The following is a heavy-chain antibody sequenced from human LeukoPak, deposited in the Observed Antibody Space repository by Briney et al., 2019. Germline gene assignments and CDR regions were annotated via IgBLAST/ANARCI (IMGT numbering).Heavy chain of an antibody. CDR3: ASTSSYYDSSGFQGLDY. CDR1: GYTFTSYY. Sequence: ASVEVSCKASGYTFTSYYMHWVRQAPGQGLEWMGIINPSGGSTSYAQKFQGRVTMTRDTSTSTVYMELSSLRSEDTAVYYCASTSSYYDSSGFQGLDYWGQGTLVTVSS. D-gene: IGHD3-22*01. V-gene: IGHV1-46*01. J-gene: IGHJ4*02. CDR2: INPSGGST.